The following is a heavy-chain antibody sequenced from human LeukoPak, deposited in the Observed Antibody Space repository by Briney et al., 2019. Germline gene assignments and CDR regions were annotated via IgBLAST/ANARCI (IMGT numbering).Heavy chain of an antibody. D-gene: IGHD5-12*01. Sequence: SETLSLTCTVSGGSISSYYWSWLRQPPGKGLEWIGYIYYSGSTNYNPSLMSRVTISVDTSKNQFSLKLSSVTAADTAVYYCASSGYDLYWYFDLWGRGTLVTVSS. CDR1: GGSISSYY. V-gene: IGHV4-59*01. J-gene: IGHJ2*01. CDR2: IYYSGST. CDR3: ASSGYDLYWYFDL.